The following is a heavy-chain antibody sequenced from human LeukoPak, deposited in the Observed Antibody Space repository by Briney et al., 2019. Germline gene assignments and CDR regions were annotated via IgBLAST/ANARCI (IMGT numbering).Heavy chain of an antibody. CDR2: INPSGDST. CDR3: ARGAPLESLGDAFDI. CDR1: GYTFTSYY. J-gene: IGHJ3*02. Sequence: ASVKVSCKASGYTFTSYYIHWVRQAPGQGLEWMGIINPSGDSTSYAQKFQGRVTMTRDTSTSTVYMELSSLTSEDTAVYYCARGAPLESLGDAFDIWGQGTMVTVSS. D-gene: IGHD3-16*01. V-gene: IGHV1-46*01.